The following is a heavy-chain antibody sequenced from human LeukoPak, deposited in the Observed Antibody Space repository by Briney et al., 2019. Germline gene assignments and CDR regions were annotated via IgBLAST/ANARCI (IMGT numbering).Heavy chain of an antibody. CDR1: GGTFSSYA. V-gene: IGHV1-69*13. D-gene: IGHD2-2*01. CDR3: ATHCSSTSCYSDDAFDI. J-gene: IGHJ3*02. Sequence: GASVKVSCKASGGTFSSYAISWVRQAPGQGLEWIGGIIPIFGTANYAQKFQGRVTITADESTSTAYMELSSLRSEDTAVYYCATHCSSTSCYSDDAFDIWGQGTMVTVSS. CDR2: IIPIFGTA.